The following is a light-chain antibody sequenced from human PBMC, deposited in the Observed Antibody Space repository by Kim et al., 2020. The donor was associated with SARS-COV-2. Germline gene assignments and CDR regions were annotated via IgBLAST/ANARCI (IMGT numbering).Light chain of an antibody. J-gene: IGKJ2*02. V-gene: IGKV3-11*01. CDR2: DAS. Sequence: EIVLTQSPATLSLSPGERATLSCRAGQSVGSSLAWYQQKPGQAPRLLIYDASNRATGIPARFSGSGSGTDLTLTISSLEPEDFAVYYCQHRSIFPPGNFGQGTKLEI. CDR3: QHRSIFPPGN. CDR1: QSVGSS.